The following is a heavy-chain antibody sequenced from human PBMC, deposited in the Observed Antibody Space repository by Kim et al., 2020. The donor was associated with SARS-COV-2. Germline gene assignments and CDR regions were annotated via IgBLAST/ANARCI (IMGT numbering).Heavy chain of an antibody. D-gene: IGHD5-18*01. V-gene: IGHV4-39*01. J-gene: IGHJ4*02. Sequence: SLKSRVTISVDTSKNQFSLKLSSVTAADTAVYYCARVKGIQLWGVGYFDYWGQGTLVTVSS. CDR3: ARVKGIQLWGVGYFDY.